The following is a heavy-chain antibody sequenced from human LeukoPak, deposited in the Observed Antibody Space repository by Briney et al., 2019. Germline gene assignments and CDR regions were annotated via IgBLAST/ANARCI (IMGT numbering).Heavy chain of an antibody. Sequence: ASVKVSCKASGYTFTGYYMHWVRQAPGQGLEWMGRINPNSGGTNYAQKFQGRVTMTRDTSISTAYMELSSLRSEDTAVYYCGRDYCSSTSCLQWFDPWGQGTLVTVSS. CDR1: GYTFTGYY. CDR2: INPNSGGT. J-gene: IGHJ5*02. CDR3: GRDYCSSTSCLQWFDP. V-gene: IGHV1-2*06. D-gene: IGHD2-2*01.